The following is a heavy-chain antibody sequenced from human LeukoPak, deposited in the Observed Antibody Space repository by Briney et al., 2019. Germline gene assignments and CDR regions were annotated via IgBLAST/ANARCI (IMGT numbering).Heavy chain of an antibody. CDR3: ARDHTVDGLVFDY. CDR2: ISGSGGST. Sequence: GGSLRLSCAASGFTFSSYAISWVRQAPGKGLEWVSAISGSGGSTYYADSVKGRFTISRDNSKNSLHLQMNSLRAEDTAVYYCARDHTVDGLVFDYWGQGILVTVSS. V-gene: IGHV3-23*01. J-gene: IGHJ4*02. D-gene: IGHD6-19*01. CDR1: GFTFSSYA.